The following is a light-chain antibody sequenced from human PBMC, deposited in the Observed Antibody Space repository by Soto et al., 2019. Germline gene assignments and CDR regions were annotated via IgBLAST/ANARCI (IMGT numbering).Light chain of an antibody. CDR3: QHYGGSPLYT. V-gene: IGKV3-20*01. CDR1: QSVRSNY. Sequence: EIVLTQSPGTLSLSPGEGATLSCRASQSVRSNYLAWYQQKPGQAARLLIYGASSRATGIPDRFSGSGSGTDFTVTISTLGPEDFAVYYCQHYGGSPLYTFGQGTKLEI. CDR2: GAS. J-gene: IGKJ2*01.